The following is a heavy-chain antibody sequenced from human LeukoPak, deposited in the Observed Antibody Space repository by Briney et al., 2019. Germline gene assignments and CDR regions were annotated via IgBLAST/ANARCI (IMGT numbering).Heavy chain of an antibody. CDR1: GGSISSGGYY. Sequence: PSQTLSLTCTVSGGSISSGGYYWSWIRQHPGKGLEYIGYIYYSGSTYCNPSLKSRVIISVDMSKNQFSLNLSSVSAADTAVYYCARGHSSSYHYFDYWGQGTLVTVSS. CDR2: IYYSGST. V-gene: IGHV4-31*03. J-gene: IGHJ4*02. D-gene: IGHD6-6*01. CDR3: ARGHSSSYHYFDY.